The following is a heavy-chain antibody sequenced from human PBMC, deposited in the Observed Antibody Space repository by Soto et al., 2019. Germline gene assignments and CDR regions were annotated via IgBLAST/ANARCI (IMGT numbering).Heavy chain of an antibody. CDR3: ARDLEQWRAKESY. D-gene: IGHD6-19*01. CDR1: GFTFSSYA. CDR2: ISYDGSNK. J-gene: IGHJ4*02. V-gene: IGHV3-30-3*01. Sequence: QVQLVESGGGVVQPGRSLRLSCAASGFTFSSYAMHWVRQAPRKGLEWVAVISYDGSNKYYSDYVKGRYTISRDNSKNPQYLQMNSLQAEDTAVYSCARDLEQWRAKESYWGQGTLVTVSS.